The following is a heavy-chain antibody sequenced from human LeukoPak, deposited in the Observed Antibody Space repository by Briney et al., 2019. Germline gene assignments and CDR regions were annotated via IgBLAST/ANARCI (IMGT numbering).Heavy chain of an antibody. CDR3: ARHPTGDAFDI. Sequence: SETLSLTCTVSGGSISSYYWSWIRQPPGKGLEWIGYIYYSGSTNYNPSLKSRVTISVDTSKNQFSLKLSSVTAADPAVYYCARHPTGDAFDIWGQGTMVTVSS. CDR2: IYYSGST. V-gene: IGHV4-59*08. CDR1: GGSISSYY. J-gene: IGHJ3*02. D-gene: IGHD4-11*01.